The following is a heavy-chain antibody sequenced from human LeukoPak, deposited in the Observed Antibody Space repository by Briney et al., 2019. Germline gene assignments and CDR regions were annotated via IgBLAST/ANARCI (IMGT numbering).Heavy chain of an antibody. CDR1: GFTFSSYS. CDR3: ARVRSSSSRGGTFDY. D-gene: IGHD6-13*01. V-gene: IGHV4-59*01. Sequence: PGGSLRLSCAASGFTFSSYSMNWIRQPPGKGLEWIGYIYYSGSTNYNPSLKSRVTISVDTSKNQFSLKLSSVTAADTAVYYCARVRSSSSRGGTFDYWGQGTLVTVSS. CDR2: IYYSGST. J-gene: IGHJ4*02.